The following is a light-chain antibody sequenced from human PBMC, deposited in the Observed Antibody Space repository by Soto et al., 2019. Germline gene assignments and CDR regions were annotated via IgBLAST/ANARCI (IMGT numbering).Light chain of an antibody. Sequence: ESVLTQSPGTLSLSPGERATLSCRASPSVSSTYLAWYQQNPGQAPRLLIYGASSRATGIPDRCSGSGSGTDFTLTISRLEPEDFAVYFCQQYGSSSYTFGQGNKLEIK. CDR1: PSVSSTY. CDR3: QQYGSSSYT. V-gene: IGKV3-20*01. J-gene: IGKJ2*01. CDR2: GAS.